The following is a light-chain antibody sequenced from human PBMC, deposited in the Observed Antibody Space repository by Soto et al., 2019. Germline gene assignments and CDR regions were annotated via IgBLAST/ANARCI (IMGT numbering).Light chain of an antibody. V-gene: IGLV2-8*01. CDR1: SSDIGAYSH. J-gene: IGLJ1*01. Sequence: QSVLAQPSSVSGSPGQAITISCTGTSSDIGAYSHVSWFQQHPGKAPKLMIYEVSKRPSGVPDRFSGSKYGNTDSLTVSGLQAEDEADYYCSSYAGSNTYYVSGTGTKVTVL. CDR3: SSYAGSNTYYV. CDR2: EVS.